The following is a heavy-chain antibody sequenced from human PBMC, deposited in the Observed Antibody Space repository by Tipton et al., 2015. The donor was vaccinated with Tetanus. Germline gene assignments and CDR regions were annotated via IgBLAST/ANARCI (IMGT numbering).Heavy chain of an antibody. Sequence: QLVQSGAEVKKPGASVKVSCKASGYTFSSYDTNWVRQATGQGLEWMGWMNPNSGNTAYAQKFQGRVTMTSNTSISTAYMELSSRRSEDPAVYYCVRGATMVRGVSPPGFCGMDVWGQGTTVTVSS. CDR3: VRGATMVRGVSPPGFCGMDV. CDR1: GYTFSSYD. CDR2: MNPNSGNT. J-gene: IGHJ6*02. V-gene: IGHV1-8*01. D-gene: IGHD3-10*01.